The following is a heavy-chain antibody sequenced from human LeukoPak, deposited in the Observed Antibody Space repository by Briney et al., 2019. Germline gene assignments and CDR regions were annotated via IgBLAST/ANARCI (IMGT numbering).Heavy chain of an antibody. V-gene: IGHV3-53*01. Sequence: PGGSLRLSCAASGLTVSSSYMSWVRQAPGKGLEWVSIIYNDGSTYYADSMKGRFTISRDNSKITLYLQVNSLRAEDTAMYYCARNILFAFDIWGQGTMVTVSS. D-gene: IGHD2/OR15-2a*01. J-gene: IGHJ3*02. CDR1: GLTVSSSY. CDR3: ARNILFAFDI. CDR2: IYNDGST.